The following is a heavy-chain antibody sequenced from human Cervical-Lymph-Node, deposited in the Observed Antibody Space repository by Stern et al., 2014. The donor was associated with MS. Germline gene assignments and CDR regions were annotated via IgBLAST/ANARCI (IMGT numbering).Heavy chain of an antibody. CDR1: GYRFSNFW. CDR3: VRRRDSGGYDTFDI. J-gene: IGHJ3*02. CDR2: IYLGDADN. Sequence: EVQLVESGAEVKKPGESLKISCKTSGYRFSNFWIGWVRQRPGKGLEWVGIIYLGDADNTYSRSFLGEGTISADESLSNHCLHRRILKASETAKYYCVRRRDSGGYDTFDIWGQGTMLIVSS. V-gene: IGHV5-51*01. D-gene: IGHD3-22*01.